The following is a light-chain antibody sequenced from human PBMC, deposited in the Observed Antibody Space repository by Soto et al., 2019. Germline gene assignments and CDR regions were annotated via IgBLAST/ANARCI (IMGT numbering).Light chain of an antibody. CDR1: SSDVGGHNY. J-gene: IGLJ1*01. CDR2: DVS. V-gene: IGLV2-14*01. Sequence: QSALTQPASVSGSPGQSITISCTGTSSDVGGHNYVSWYQQHPGKAPKLMIYDVSNRPSGVSNRISGSKSGNTASLTISGLQAEDDADYYCSSYTSSSTLYVFGTGTKVTVL. CDR3: SSYTSSSTLYV.